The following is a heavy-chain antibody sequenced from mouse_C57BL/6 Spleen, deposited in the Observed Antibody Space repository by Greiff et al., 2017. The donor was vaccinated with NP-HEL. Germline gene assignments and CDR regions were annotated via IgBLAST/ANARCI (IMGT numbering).Heavy chain of an antibody. V-gene: IGHV5-4*03. CDR2: ISDGGSYT. Sequence: DVKLQESGGGLVKPGGSLKLSCAASGFTFSSYAMSWVRQTPEKRLEWVATISDGGSYTYYPDNVKGRFTISRDNAKNNLYLQMSHLKSEDTAMYYCARARWLLRGGYFDVWGTGTTVTVSS. J-gene: IGHJ1*03. CDR1: GFTFSSYA. CDR3: ARARWLLRGGYFDV. D-gene: IGHD2-3*01.